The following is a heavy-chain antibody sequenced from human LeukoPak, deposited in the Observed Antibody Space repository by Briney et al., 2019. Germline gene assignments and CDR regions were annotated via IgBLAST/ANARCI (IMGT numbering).Heavy chain of an antibody. Sequence: SETLSLTCTVSGGSISSYYWSWIRQPPGKGLEWIGYIYYSGSTNYNPSLKSRVTISVDTSKNQFSLKLSSVTAADTAVYYCARDRCSGGSCYSGVFDVWGQGTMVTVSS. V-gene: IGHV4-59*01. CDR2: IYYSGST. CDR3: ARDRCSGGSCYSGVFDV. J-gene: IGHJ3*01. CDR1: GGSISSYY. D-gene: IGHD2-15*01.